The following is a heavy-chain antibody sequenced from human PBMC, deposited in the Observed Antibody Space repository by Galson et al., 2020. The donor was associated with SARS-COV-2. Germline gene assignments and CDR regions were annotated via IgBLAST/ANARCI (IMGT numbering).Heavy chain of an antibody. V-gene: IGHV4-34*01. CDR2: IHHSGST. D-gene: IGHD3-16*01. Sequence: SETLSLTCAVYGGSFSGYYWSWTRQPPRKGLEWIGEIHHSGSTNYNPSLKSRVTISVDTSKNQFSLKLSSVTAADTAVYYCARGGLLWGHYYYMDVWGKGTTVTVSS. J-gene: IGHJ6*03. CDR1: GGSFSGYY. CDR3: ARGGLLWGHYYYMDV.